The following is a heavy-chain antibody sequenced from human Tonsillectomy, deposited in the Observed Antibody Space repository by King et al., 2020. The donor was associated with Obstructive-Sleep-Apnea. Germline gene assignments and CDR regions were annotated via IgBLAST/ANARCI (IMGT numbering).Heavy chain of an antibody. V-gene: IGHV4-59*08. CDR2: MYYSGNS. Sequence: VQLQESGPGLVKPSETLSLTCTVSGVSISNYYWSWIRQPPGKGLEWIGYMYYSGNSNFNPSLKSRVTISADTSKIQFSLRLSSVTAADTAVYYCARHRGVEDYGGYGDYFDYWGQGTLVTVSS. D-gene: IGHD5-12*01. CDR1: GVSISNYY. J-gene: IGHJ4*02. CDR3: ARHRGVEDYGGYGDYFDY.